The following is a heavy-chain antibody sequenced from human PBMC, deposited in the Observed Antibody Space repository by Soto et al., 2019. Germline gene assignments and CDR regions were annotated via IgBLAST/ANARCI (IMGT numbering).Heavy chain of an antibody. V-gene: IGHV2-5*02. J-gene: IGHJ3*02. D-gene: IGHD3-10*01. CDR1: GFSLSTSGVG. CDR2: IYWDDDK. CDR3: AHHSLLWFGELLRHDAFDI. Sequence: SGPTLVNPTQTLTLTCTFSGFSLSTSGVGVGWIRQPPGKALEWLALIYWDDDKRYSPSLKSRLTITKDTSKNQVVLTMTNMDPVDTATYYCAHHSLLWFGELLRHDAFDIWGQGTMVTVSS.